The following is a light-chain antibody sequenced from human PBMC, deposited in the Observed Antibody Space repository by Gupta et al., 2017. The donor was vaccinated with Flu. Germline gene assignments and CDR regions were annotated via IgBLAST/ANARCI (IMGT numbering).Light chain of an antibody. V-gene: IGLV3-19*01. J-gene: IGLJ2*01. CDR2: SKT. Sequence: QTVRITCQGASLRRGYHASWYQQRPGQAPTVVIYSKTKRPSGIPDRFSASTSGDTASLTITGAQAEDEAVYYCNSRDTSPNQIIFGGGTRLTVL. CDR1: SLRRGYH. CDR3: NSRDTSPNQII.